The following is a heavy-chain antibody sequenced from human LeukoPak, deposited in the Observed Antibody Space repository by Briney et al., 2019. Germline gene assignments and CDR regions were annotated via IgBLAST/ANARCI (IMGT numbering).Heavy chain of an antibody. Sequence: PGGSLRLSCAASGFTFSDYYMSWIRQAPGKGLEWVAFIRYDGSNKYYADSVKGRFTISRDNSKNTLYLQMNSLRAEDTAVYYCAKDVDSSSWYGSYYFDYWGQGTLVTVSS. V-gene: IGHV3-30*02. D-gene: IGHD6-13*01. CDR2: IRYDGSNK. J-gene: IGHJ4*02. CDR1: GFTFSDYY. CDR3: AKDVDSSSWYGSYYFDY.